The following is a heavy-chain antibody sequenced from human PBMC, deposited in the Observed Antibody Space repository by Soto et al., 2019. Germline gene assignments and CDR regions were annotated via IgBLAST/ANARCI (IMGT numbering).Heavy chain of an antibody. CDR2: IYHSGST. Sequence: PSETLSLTCAVSGYSISSGYYWGWIRQPPGKGLEWIGSIYHSGSTYYNPSLKSRVTISVDTSKNQFSLKLSSVTAADTAVYYCARDREYYDYVWGSYRILDYWGQGTLVTVSS. J-gene: IGHJ4*02. V-gene: IGHV4-38-2*02. CDR3: ARDREYYDYVWGSYRILDY. D-gene: IGHD3-16*02. CDR1: GYSISSGYY.